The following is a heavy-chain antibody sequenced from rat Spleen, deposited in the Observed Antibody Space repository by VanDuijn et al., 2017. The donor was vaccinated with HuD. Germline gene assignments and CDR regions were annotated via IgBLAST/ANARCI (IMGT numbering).Heavy chain of an antibody. CDR1: GFNFKDYW. Sequence: EVKLVESGGGLVQPGRSLKLSCAASGFNFKDYWMGWVRQAPGKGLEWIGEINKDSSTIKYTPSLKEKLTISRDNAQHTLYLQMSKLGSEDTGIYYCVREAFGVDYWGQGVMVTVSS. V-gene: IGHV4-2*01. CDR2: INKDSSTI. CDR3: VREAFGVDY. J-gene: IGHJ2*01. D-gene: IGHD4-3*01.